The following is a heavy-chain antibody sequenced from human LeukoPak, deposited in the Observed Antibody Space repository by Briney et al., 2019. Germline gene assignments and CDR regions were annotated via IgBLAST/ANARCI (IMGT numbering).Heavy chain of an antibody. Sequence: GRSLRLSCAASGFTFDDYAMHWVRQAPGKGLEWVSGISWNSGSIGYADSVKGRFTISRDSAKNSLYLQMNSLRAEDMALYYCAKASADLYFDYWGQGTLVTVSS. CDR1: GFTFDDYA. CDR2: ISWNSGSI. V-gene: IGHV3-9*03. D-gene: IGHD2-2*01. CDR3: AKASADLYFDY. J-gene: IGHJ4*02.